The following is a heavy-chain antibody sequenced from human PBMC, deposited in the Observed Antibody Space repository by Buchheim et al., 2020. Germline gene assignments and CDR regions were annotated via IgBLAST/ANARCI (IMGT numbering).Heavy chain of an antibody. CDR1: GFTFSSYA. CDR2: INRDGSDT. D-gene: IGHD2-15*01. CDR3: TGAPDCGGGSCNSYHYYGLDV. Sequence: VQLVESGGGVVQPGRSLRLSCAASGFTFSSYAMHWVRQAPGKGLEWVARINRDGSDTAYADSVKGRFTISRDNAKNTLSLQMNSLRVEDSAVYYCTGAPDCGGGSCNSYHYYGLDVWGQGTT. J-gene: IGHJ6*02. V-gene: IGHV3-74*02.